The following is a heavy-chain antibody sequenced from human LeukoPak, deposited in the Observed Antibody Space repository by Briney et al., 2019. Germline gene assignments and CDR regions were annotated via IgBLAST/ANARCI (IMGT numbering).Heavy chain of an antibody. CDR3: ARDQEGFDY. J-gene: IGHJ4*02. V-gene: IGHV1-46*01. Sequence: ASVKVSCKASGYTFTINYIHWARQAPGQGLEWMGMIYPRDGSTSYAQKFQGRVTVTRDTSTSTVHMELSGLRSEDTAVYYCARDQEGFDYWGQGTLVTVSS. CDR1: GYTFTINY. CDR2: IYPRDGST.